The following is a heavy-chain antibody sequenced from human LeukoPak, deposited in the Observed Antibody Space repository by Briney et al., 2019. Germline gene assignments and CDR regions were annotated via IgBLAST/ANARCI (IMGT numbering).Heavy chain of an antibody. CDR1: GGTISSSSYY. Sequence: PSETLSLTCTVSGGTISSSSYYWGWIRQPPGKGLEWIGSIYYSGSTYYNPSLKSRVTISVDTSKNQFSLKLSSVTAADTAVYYCARRLGAAAGAFFDYWGQGTLVTVSS. J-gene: IGHJ4*02. V-gene: IGHV4-39*01. CDR3: ARRLGAAAGAFFDY. CDR2: IYYSGST. D-gene: IGHD6-13*01.